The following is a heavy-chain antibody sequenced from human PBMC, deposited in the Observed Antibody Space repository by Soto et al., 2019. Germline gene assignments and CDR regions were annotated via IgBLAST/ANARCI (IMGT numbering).Heavy chain of an antibody. CDR2: IYPGDSDT. D-gene: IGHD6-13*01. CDR1: GYSFTSYW. CDR3: ASARAAAGSYYYYGMDV. Sequence: RGESLKISCKGAGYSFTSYWIGWVRQMPGKGLEWMGIIYPGDSDTGYSPSFQGQVTISADKSISTAYLQWSSLKASDTAMYYCASARAAAGSYYYYGMDVWGQGTTVTVSS. J-gene: IGHJ6*02. V-gene: IGHV5-51*01.